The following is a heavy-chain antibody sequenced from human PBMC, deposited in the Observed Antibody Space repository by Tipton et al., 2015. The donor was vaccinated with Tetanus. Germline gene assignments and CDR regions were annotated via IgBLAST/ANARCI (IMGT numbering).Heavy chain of an antibody. CDR1: GFTFSIYY. J-gene: IGHJ6*02. V-gene: IGHV3-11*01. CDR2: ISSSGSTI. Sequence: SLRLSCSASGFTFSIYYMSWIRQPPGKGLEWISYISSSGSTIYNADSVKGRFTISRDNAKNSLHPQLDSLRAEDTATYYCARGGNYNYQYGLDVWGQGTPVTVSS. CDR3: ARGGNYNYQYGLDV.